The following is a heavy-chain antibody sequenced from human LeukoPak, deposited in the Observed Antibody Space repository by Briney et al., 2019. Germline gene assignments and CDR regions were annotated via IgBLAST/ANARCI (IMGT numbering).Heavy chain of an antibody. CDR1: GYTLTELS. CDR2: FDPEDGET. V-gene: IGHV1-24*01. CDR3: AGRDCSSTSCPFDD. Sequence: GASVKVSCKVSGYTLTELSMHWVRQAPGKGLEWMGGFDPEDGETIYAQKFQGRVTMTEDTSTDTAYMELSSLRSEDTAVYYCAGRDCSSTSCPFDDWGQGTLVTVSS. J-gene: IGHJ4*02. D-gene: IGHD2-2*01.